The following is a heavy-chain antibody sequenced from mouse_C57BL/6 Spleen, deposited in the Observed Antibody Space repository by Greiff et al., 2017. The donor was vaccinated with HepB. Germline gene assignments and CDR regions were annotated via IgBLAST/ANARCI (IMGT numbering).Heavy chain of an antibody. V-gene: IGHV1-55*01. D-gene: IGHD4-1*01. CDR1: GYTFTSYW. J-gene: IGHJ2*01. Sequence: QVQLQQPGAELVKPGASVKMSCKASGYTFTSYWITWVKQRPGQGLEWIGDIYPGSGSTNYNEKFKSKATLTVDTSSSTAYMQLSSLTSEDSAVYYWARFPLKLGPYYFDYWGQGTTLTVSS. CDR2: IYPGSGST. CDR3: ARFPLKLGPYYFDY.